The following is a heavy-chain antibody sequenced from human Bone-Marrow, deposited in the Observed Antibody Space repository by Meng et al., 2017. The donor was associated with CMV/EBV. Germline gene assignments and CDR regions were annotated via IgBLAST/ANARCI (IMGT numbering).Heavy chain of an antibody. J-gene: IGHJ2*01. CDR1: GGSFSNHA. V-gene: IGHV1-69*05. Sequence: SVKVSCKASGGSFSNHAISWVRQAPGQGLEWMGGITPLFNTSNYPQKFQGRVTFTTDESTSTAHLELSSLRFEDTAVYYCARVGRGVVITPYWYCDLWVRGTLVAVSS. CDR3: ARVGRGVVITPYWYCDL. D-gene: IGHD3-22*01. CDR2: ITPLFNTS.